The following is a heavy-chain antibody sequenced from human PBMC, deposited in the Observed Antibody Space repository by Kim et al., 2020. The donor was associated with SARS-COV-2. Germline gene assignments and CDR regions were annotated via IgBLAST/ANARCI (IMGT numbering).Heavy chain of an antibody. V-gene: IGHV3-33*05. J-gene: IGHJ5*02. D-gene: IGHD3-10*01. CDR1: GFTFSSYG. CDR3: ARDGIPITMVRGKGGWFDP. CDR2: ISYDGSNK. Sequence: GRSLRLSCAASGFTFSSYGMHWVRQAPGKGLEWVAFISYDGSNKYYADSVKGRFTISRDNSKNTLYLQMNSLRAEDTAVYYCARDGIPITMVRGKGGWFDPWGQGTLVTVSP.